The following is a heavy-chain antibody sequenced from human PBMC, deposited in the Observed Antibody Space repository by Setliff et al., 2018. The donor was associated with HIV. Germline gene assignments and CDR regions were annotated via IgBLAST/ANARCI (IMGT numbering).Heavy chain of an antibody. V-gene: IGHV4-31*03. D-gene: IGHD3-3*01. J-gene: IGHJ3*02. CDR1: GGSISGGGYY. Sequence: SETLSLTCTVSGGSISGGGYYWNWIRQHPGKGLDWIGNIYYIGNTDYNPSLKSRVTISIDTSKNQFSLKLSSVTAADTAIYYCARVPRITTLRNAFDIWGQGTMVTVSS. CDR3: ARVPRITTLRNAFDI. CDR2: IYYIGNT.